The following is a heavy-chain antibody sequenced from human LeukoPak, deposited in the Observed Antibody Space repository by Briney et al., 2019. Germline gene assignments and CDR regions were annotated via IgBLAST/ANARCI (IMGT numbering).Heavy chain of an antibody. Sequence: PGGSLRLSCAASGFTFSSYGMHWVRQAPGKGLEWVAFIRYDGSNKYYADSVKGRFTISRDNAKNSLYLQMNSLRAEDTALYYCARVDRYCTNGVCYLGRPALYYFDYWGQGTLVTVSS. V-gene: IGHV3-30*02. J-gene: IGHJ4*02. CDR2: IRYDGSNK. D-gene: IGHD2-8*01. CDR1: GFTFSSYG. CDR3: ARVDRYCTNGVCYLGRPALYYFDY.